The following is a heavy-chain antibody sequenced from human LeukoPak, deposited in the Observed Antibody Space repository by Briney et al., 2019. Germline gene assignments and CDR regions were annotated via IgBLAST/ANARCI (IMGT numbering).Heavy chain of an antibody. Sequence: GGSLRLSCAASGFTFSSYSMNWDRQAPGKGLEWVSSISSSSSYIYYADSVKGRFTISRDNAKNSLYLQMNSLRAEDTAVYYCARGPSTGGGGYYFDYWGQGTLVTVSS. V-gene: IGHV3-21*01. CDR2: ISSSSSYI. J-gene: IGHJ4*02. CDR1: GFTFSSYS. CDR3: ARGPSTGGGGYYFDY. D-gene: IGHD3-16*01.